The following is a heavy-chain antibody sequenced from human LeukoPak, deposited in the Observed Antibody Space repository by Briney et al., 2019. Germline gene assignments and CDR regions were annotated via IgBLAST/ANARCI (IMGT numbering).Heavy chain of an antibody. J-gene: IGHJ4*02. D-gene: IGHD2-2*01. CDR3: ARDFPGKMGYCSSTSCYPY. CDR2: IYYSGST. CDR1: GGSISSGGYY. Sequence: PSETLSLTCTVSGGSISSGGYYWSWIRQHPGKGLEWIGYIYYSGSTYYNPSLKRRVTISVDTSKNQFSLKLSSVTAADTAVYYCARDFPGKMGYCSSTSCYPYWGQGTLVTVSS. V-gene: IGHV4-31*03.